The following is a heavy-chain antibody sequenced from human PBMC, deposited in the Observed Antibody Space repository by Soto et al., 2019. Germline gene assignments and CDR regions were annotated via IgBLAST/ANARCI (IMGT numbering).Heavy chain of an antibody. Sequence: TLSLTCTVSGGSISNGDYYWSWIRQPPGKGPEWIGYIFYSGTTYYNPSLMSRVTISLDTSKNQFSLKLSSVTAADTAVYYCARYSDYYDNSGSYYSFGYWGQGALVTVSS. D-gene: IGHD3-22*01. CDR1: GGSISNGDYY. CDR3: ARYSDYYDNSGSYYSFGY. CDR2: IFYSGTT. J-gene: IGHJ4*02. V-gene: IGHV4-30-4*01.